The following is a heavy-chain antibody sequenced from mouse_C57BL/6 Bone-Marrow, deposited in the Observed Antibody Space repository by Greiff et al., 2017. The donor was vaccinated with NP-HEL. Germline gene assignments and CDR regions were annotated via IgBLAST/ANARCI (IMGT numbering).Heavy chain of an antibody. CDR1: GFTFSDYG. Sequence: EVKLVESGGGLVKPGGSLKLSCAASGFTFSDYGMHWVRQAPEKGLEWVAYISSGSSTIYYADTVKGRFTISRDNAKNTLFLQMTSLRSEDTAMYYCATLPDYYAMDYWGQGTSVTVSS. J-gene: IGHJ4*01. V-gene: IGHV5-17*01. CDR2: ISSGSSTI. CDR3: ATLPDYYAMDY.